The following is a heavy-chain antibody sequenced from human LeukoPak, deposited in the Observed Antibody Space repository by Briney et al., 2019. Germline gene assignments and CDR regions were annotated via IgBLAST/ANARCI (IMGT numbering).Heavy chain of an antibody. J-gene: IGHJ4*02. CDR2: IIPIFGTA. V-gene: IGHV1-69*01. Sequence: SVKVSCKASGGTFSSYAISWVRQAPGQWLEWMGGIIPIFGTANYAQKFQGRVTITADESTSTAYMELSSLRSEDTAVYYCARDKTRGMVDSDYYDSSGYYYAAGYWGQGTLVTVSS. CDR1: GGTFSSYA. CDR3: ARDKTRGMVDSDYYDSSGYYYAAGY. D-gene: IGHD3-22*01.